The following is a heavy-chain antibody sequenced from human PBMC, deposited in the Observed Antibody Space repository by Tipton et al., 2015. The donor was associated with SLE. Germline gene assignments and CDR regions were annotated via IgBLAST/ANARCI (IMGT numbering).Heavy chain of an antibody. CDR2: IYHSGST. CDR1: GGSISSSNW. D-gene: IGHD1-26*01. V-gene: IGHV4-4*02. Sequence: TLSLTCAVSGGSISSSNWWSWVRQPPGKGLEWIGEIYHSGSTNYNPSLKSRVTISVDKSKNQFSLKLSSVTAADTAVYYCAGEVGAARPFDPWGRGTLVTVSS. J-gene: IGHJ2*01. CDR3: AGEVGAARPFDP.